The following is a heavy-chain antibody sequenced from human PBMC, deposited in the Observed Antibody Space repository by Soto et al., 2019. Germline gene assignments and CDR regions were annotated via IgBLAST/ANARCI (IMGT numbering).Heavy chain of an antibody. CDR2: INPNSGGT. J-gene: IGHJ6*03. D-gene: IGHD2-15*01. V-gene: IGHV1-2*04. CDR3: ARDSVALGCSGGSCYYYYYMDV. CDR1: GYTFTGYY. Sequence: GASVKVSCKASGYTFTGYYMHWVRQAPGQGLEWMGWINPNSGGTNYAQKFQGWVTMTRDTSISTAYMELSRLRSDDTAVYYCARDSVALGCSGGSCYYYYYMDVWGKGTTVTVSS.